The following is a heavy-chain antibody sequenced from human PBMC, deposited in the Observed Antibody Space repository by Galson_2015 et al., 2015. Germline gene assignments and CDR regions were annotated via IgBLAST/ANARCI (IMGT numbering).Heavy chain of an antibody. CDR1: GFTFSAYA. J-gene: IGHJ4*02. D-gene: IGHD6-19*01. CDR3: ARDPQDNSGWSCYFDY. CDR2: ISYDGSER. Sequence: SLRLSCAASGFTFSAYAMHWVRQAPGKGLEWVAVISYDGSERDYLDSVKGRFTIPRDNSKNTLYLQMNSLRAEDTAVYYCARDPQDNSGWSCYFDYWGQGTLVTVSS. V-gene: IGHV3-30*04.